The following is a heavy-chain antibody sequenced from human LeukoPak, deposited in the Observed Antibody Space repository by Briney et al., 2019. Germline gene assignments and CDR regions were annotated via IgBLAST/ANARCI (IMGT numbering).Heavy chain of an antibody. V-gene: IGHV1-69*04. CDR3: AREVYFTMVRGPFDY. D-gene: IGHD3-10*01. CDR2: IIPIFGIA. Sequence: SVKVSCKASGGTFSSYAISWVRQAPGQGLEWMGRIIPIFGIANYAQKFQGRVTITADKSTSTAYMELSSLRSEDTAVYYCAREVYFTMVRGPFDYWGQGTLVTVSS. J-gene: IGHJ4*02. CDR1: GGTFSSYA.